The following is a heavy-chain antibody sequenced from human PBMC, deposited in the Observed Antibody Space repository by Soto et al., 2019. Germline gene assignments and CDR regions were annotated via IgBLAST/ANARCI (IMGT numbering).Heavy chain of an antibody. Sequence: EVQLVESGGGLVKPGGSLRLSCAASGFTFTRFSMNWVRQAPGKGLEWVSSISSTTNYIYYGDSMKGRFTISRDNAKNSLYLEMNSLRDEYTAVYYCARESEDLTSNFAYWGQGTLVTVSS. J-gene: IGHJ4*02. CDR2: ISSTTNYI. V-gene: IGHV3-21*06. CDR1: GFTFTRFS. CDR3: ARESEDLTSNFAY.